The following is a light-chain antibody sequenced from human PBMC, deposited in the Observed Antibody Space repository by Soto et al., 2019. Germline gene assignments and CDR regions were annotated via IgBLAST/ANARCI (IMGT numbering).Light chain of an antibody. Sequence: DIQMTQSPSSLSGSAGDRVTITCRASQSISGYLNWYQQKPGKAPKVLMYGTSILQTGVSSRFSGSGSGTDFPLTINSLQPEDFATYYCQQSYSTPWTFGQGTKVEIK. CDR3: QQSYSTPWT. CDR2: GTS. V-gene: IGKV1-39*01. CDR1: QSISGY. J-gene: IGKJ1*01.